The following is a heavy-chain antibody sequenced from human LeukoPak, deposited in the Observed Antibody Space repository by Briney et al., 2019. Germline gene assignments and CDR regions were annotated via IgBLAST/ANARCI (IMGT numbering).Heavy chain of an antibody. V-gene: IGHV3-48*01. CDR3: ARDGAYDFGTDYYYYYYGIGV. Sequence: GGSLRLSCAASGFTFSSYNMNWVRQAPGKGLEWVSYISSSSSTIYYADSVKGRFTISRDNAKNSLYLQMNSLRAEDTAVYYCARDGAYDFGTDYYYYYYGIGVWGQGTTVTVSS. D-gene: IGHD3-3*01. CDR1: GFTFSSYN. CDR2: ISSSSSTI. J-gene: IGHJ6*02.